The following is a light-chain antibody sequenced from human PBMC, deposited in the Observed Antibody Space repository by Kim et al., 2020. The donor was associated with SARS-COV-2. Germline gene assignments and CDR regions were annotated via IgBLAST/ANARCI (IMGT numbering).Light chain of an antibody. V-gene: IGLV6-57*04. J-gene: IGLJ3*02. CDR1: SGSIASNY. CDR3: QSYDSRV. CDR2: GDN. Sequence: NFMLTQPHSVSESPGKTVTISCTRSSGSIASNYVQWYQQRPGSAPTTVIYGDNQRPSGVPDRFSGSIDSSSNSASLTISGLKTEDEADYYCQSYDSRVFGGGTQLTVL.